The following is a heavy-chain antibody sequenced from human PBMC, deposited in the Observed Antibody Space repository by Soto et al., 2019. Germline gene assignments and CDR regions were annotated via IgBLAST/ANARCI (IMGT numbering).Heavy chain of an antibody. D-gene: IGHD3-10*01. CDR2: ISGSSSYI. CDR3: ARDMLRFGELLSVGS. CDR1: GFTFSNYN. V-gene: IGHV3-21*01. Sequence: VQLVESGGGLVKPGGSLRLSCAASGFTFSNYNINWVRQAPGKGLEWVSSISGSSSYIYYADSVKGRFTISRDNAKNSLYLQMNSLRAEDTAVYYCARDMLRFGELLSVGSWGQGTLVTVSS. J-gene: IGHJ5*02.